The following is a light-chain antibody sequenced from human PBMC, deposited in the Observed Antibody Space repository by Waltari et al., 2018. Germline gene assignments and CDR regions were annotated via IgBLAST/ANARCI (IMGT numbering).Light chain of an antibody. J-gene: IGLJ3*02. CDR2: EVS. CDR1: SGDVESYNL. V-gene: IGLV2-23*02. CDR3: CSYAGSSTLV. Sequence: QSALTQPASVSGSPGQSITISCPGASGDVESYNLVSWYQQHPGKAPKLMIYEVSKRPSRVSNRFSCSKSGNTASLTISGLQAEDEADYYCCSYAGSSTLVFGGGTKLTVL.